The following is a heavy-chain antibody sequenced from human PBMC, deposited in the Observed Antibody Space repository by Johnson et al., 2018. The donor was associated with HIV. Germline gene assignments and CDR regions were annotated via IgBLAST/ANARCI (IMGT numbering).Heavy chain of an antibody. V-gene: IGHV3-7*05. D-gene: IGHD3-16*01. J-gene: IGHJ3*02. CDR3: ARGSRYTFDNDDVHLLHAFDI. CDR1: GFTFSSYW. Sequence: VQLVESGGGLVQPGGSLRLSCAASGFTFSSYWMRWVRQAPGKGLEWVANIKQDGSEQYYVDSVTGRFTISRDNAKNSLYLQMNSLRVEDTALYYCARGSRYTFDNDDVHLLHAFDILGQGTMVTVSS. CDR2: IKQDGSEQ.